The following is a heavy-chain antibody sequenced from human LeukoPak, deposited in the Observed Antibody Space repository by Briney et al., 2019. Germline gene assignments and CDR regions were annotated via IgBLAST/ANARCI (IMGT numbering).Heavy chain of an antibody. V-gene: IGHV1-24*01. CDR3: ATVPIFGVVIIQNWFDP. CDR2: FDPEDGET. J-gene: IGHJ5*02. CDR1: GYTLTELS. Sequence: ASVKVSCKVSGYTLTELSMHWVRQAPGKGLEWMGGFDPEDGETIYAQKFQGRVTMTEDTSTDTAYMVLSSLSSEDTAVYYCATVPIFGVVIIQNWFDPWGQGTLVTVSS. D-gene: IGHD3-3*01.